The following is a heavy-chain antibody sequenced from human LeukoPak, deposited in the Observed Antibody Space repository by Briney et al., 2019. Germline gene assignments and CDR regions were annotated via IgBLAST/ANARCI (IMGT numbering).Heavy chain of an antibody. D-gene: IGHD3-10*01. CDR2: INPSGGST. CDR3: ARLRGYYYYMDV. CDR1: GYTFTSYY. Sequence: ASVKVSCKASGYTFTSYYMHWVRQAPGQGLEWMGIINPSGGSTSYAQKFQGRVTMTRDTSISTAYMELSRLRSDDTAVYYCARLRGYYYYMDVWGKGTTVTVSS. J-gene: IGHJ6*03. V-gene: IGHV1-46*01.